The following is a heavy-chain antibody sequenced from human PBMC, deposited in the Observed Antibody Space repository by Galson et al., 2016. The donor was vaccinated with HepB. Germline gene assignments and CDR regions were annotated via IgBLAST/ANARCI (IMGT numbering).Heavy chain of an antibody. CDR3: VRDMYGSYFAFDI. D-gene: IGHD1-26*01. J-gene: IGHJ3*02. CDR1: GFTFNDYW. Sequence: SLRLSCAASGFTFNDYWMHWVRQAPGRALDWVSRINHDGSGSTYADSVKGRFTISRDNAKNTLYLQMNSLRAEDTTVYYCVRDMYGSYFAFDIWGQGTMVTVSS. CDR2: INHDGSGS. V-gene: IGHV3-74*01.